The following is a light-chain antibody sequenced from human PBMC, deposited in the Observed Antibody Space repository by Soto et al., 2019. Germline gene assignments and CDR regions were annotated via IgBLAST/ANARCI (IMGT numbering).Light chain of an antibody. CDR1: QSVTTR. CDR3: QQYQNWPLMT. V-gene: IGKV3-20*01. Sequence: IVLTQSPGTLSLSPGERVTLSCRASQSVTTRLAWYQHNTGQAPRLLIYGASSRATGIPDRFSGSGSGTDFTLSISRLEPEDFADYYCQQYQNWPLMTFGQGTRVEIK. CDR2: GAS. J-gene: IGKJ5*01.